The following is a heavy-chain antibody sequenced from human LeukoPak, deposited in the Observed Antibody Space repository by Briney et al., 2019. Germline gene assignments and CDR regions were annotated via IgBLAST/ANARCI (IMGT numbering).Heavy chain of an antibody. CDR3: VHLRDGYNP. Sequence: SGPTLVKPTQTLTLTCTFSGFSLSTSGVGVGWIRQPPGKALEWLAPIYWDDDKRYSPSLKSRLTITKDTSKNQVVLTMTNMDPVDTATYHCVHLRDGYNPLGQGTLVTVSS. CDR2: IYWDDDK. V-gene: IGHV2-5*02. D-gene: IGHD5-24*01. CDR1: GFSLSTSGVG. J-gene: IGHJ5*02.